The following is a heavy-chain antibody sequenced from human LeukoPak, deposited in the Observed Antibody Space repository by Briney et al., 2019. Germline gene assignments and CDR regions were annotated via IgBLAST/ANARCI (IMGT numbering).Heavy chain of an antibody. CDR3: TALSY. CDR1: GFNFSGSA. V-gene: IGHV3-73*01. Sequence: GGSRRLSCAVSGFNFSGSAMHWVRQASGKGLEWIGRIRSKTDSYRTTYAESVKGRIAISRDDSRKTAYLQMDSLKTEDTALYYCTALSYWGQGTLVTVSS. CDR2: IRSKTDSYRT. J-gene: IGHJ4*02.